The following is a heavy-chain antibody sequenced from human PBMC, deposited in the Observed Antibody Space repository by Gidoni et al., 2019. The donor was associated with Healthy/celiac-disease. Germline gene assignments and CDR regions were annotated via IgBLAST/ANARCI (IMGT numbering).Heavy chain of an antibody. CDR1: GGSLSSGGYS. J-gene: IGHJ5*02. Sequence: QLQLQESGSGLVKPSQTLSLTCAVSGGSLSSGGYSWSWIRQPPGKGLEWIGYIYHSGSTYYNPSLKSRVTISVDRSKNQFSLKLSSVTAADTAVYYCARQVATISPWFDPWGQGTLVTVSS. CDR2: IYHSGST. D-gene: IGHD5-12*01. V-gene: IGHV4-30-2*01. CDR3: ARQVATISPWFDP.